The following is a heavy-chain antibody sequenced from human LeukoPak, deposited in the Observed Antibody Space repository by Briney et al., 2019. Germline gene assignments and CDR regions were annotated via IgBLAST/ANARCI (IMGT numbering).Heavy chain of an antibody. J-gene: IGHJ3*02. Sequence: GGSLRLSCAASGSTFSSYSMNWVRQAPGKGLEWVSSISSSSSYIYYADSVKGRFTISRDNAKNSLYLQMNSLRAEDTALYYCASMGGDGYNYNAFDIWGQGTMVTVSS. V-gene: IGHV3-21*04. CDR1: GSTFSSYS. CDR3: ASMGGDGYNYNAFDI. D-gene: IGHD5-24*01. CDR2: ISSSSSYI.